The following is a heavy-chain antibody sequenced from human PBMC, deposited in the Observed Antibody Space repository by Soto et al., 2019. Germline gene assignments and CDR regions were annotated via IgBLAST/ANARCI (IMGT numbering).Heavy chain of an antibody. Sequence: SETLSLTCTVSGGSISSGGYYWSWIRQHPGKGLEWIGYIYYSGSTYYNPSLKSRVTISVHTSKNQFSLNLSSVTAADTAVYYCARFRGLAQEMATSYDAFDIWGQGTMVTVS. CDR2: IYYSGST. D-gene: IGHD5-12*01. CDR3: ARFRGLAQEMATSYDAFDI. V-gene: IGHV4-31*03. J-gene: IGHJ3*02. CDR1: GGSISSGGYY.